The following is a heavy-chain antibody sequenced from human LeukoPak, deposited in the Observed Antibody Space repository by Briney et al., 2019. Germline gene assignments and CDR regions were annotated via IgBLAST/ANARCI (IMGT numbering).Heavy chain of an antibody. CDR3: ARDPEGELEPYFDY. Sequence: ASVKVSCKASGYTFTSYAMHWVRQAPGQRLEWMGWINAGNGNTKYSQKFQGRVTITRDTSARTAYMELSSLRSEDTAVYHCARDPEGELEPYFDYWGQGTLVTVSS. CDR2: INAGNGNT. D-gene: IGHD1-1*01. V-gene: IGHV1-3*01. J-gene: IGHJ4*02. CDR1: GYTFTSYA.